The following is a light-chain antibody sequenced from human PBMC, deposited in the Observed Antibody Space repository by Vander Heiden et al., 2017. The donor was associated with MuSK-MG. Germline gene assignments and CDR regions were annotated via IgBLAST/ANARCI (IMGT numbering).Light chain of an antibody. CDR2: GNN. J-gene: IGLJ2*01. CDR1: SSNIGAGYD. V-gene: IGLV1-40*01. CDR3: QTYDRGLSGDVA. Sequence: SVLPPPPSVSGAPGQRVTISCTGSSSNIGAGYDVHWYQQVPGKAPKLLIYGNNNRPSGVADRFSGSKSGTSASLAVTGLQAEDEADYYCQTYDRGLSGDVAFGGGTKLTVL.